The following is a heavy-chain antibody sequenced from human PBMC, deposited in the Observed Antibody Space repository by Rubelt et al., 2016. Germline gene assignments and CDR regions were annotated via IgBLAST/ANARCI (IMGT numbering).Heavy chain of an antibody. CDR2: ISAYNGNT. Sequence: QVQLVQSGAEVKKPGASVKVSCKASGYTFTSYGISWVRQAPGQGLEWMGWISAYNGNTNYAQKLQCRVNMTTDTSTSTAYMERRSLRSDDTAVYYCARDRIRIAARQGWYFDLWGRGTLVTVSS. CDR1: GYTFTSYG. CDR3: ARDRIRIAARQGWYFDL. J-gene: IGHJ2*01. V-gene: IGHV1-18*01. D-gene: IGHD6-6*01.